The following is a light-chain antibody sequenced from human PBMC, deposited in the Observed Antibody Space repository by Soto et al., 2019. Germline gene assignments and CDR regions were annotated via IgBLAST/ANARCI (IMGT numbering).Light chain of an antibody. CDR1: QSISNY. V-gene: IGKV1-39*01. Sequence: DIKMTQSPFSLSAPVGDRVTITCRASQSISNYLNWYQQKQGKAPKLLIYAASTLQSGVPSRFSGSGSGTDFTLTISSLQPEDSATYYCQQSYGTPIIFGQGTDWRL. J-gene: IGKJ5*01. CDR3: QQSYGTPII. CDR2: AAS.